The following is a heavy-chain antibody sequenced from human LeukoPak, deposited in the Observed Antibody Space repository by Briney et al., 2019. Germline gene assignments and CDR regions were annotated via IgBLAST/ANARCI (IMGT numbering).Heavy chain of an antibody. J-gene: IGHJ6*02. CDR1: GGSISSYY. CDR3: ARFQTSSSSYYYYYGMDV. D-gene: IGHD6-13*01. Sequence: SETLSLTCTVSGGSISSYYWSWIRQPAGKGLEWIGRIYTSGSTNYNPSLKSRVTMSVDTSKNQFSLKLSSVTAADTAVYYCARFQTSSSSYYYYYGMDVWGQGTTVTVSS. V-gene: IGHV4-4*07. CDR2: IYTSGST.